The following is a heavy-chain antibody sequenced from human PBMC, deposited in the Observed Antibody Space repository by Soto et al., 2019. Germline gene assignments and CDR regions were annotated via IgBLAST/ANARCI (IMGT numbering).Heavy chain of an antibody. CDR3: AGQTRYSSSWDYFDY. V-gene: IGHV4-30-4*01. Sequence: PSETLSLTCTVSGGSISSGDYYWRWIRQPPGKGLEWIGYIYYSGSTYYNPSLKSRVTISVDTSKNQFSLKLSSVTAADTAVYYCAGQTRYSSSWDYFDYWGQGTLVTVSS. CDR1: GGSISSGDYY. CDR2: IYYSGST. J-gene: IGHJ4*02. D-gene: IGHD6-13*01.